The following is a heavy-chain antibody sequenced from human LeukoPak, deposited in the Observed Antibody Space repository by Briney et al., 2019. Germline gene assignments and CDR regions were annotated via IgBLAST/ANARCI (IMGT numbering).Heavy chain of an antibody. CDR1: DRAISTYY. V-gene: IGHV4-59*01. J-gene: IGHJ5*02. Sequence: SSETLSLTCSVSDRAISTYYWNWIRQVPGKGLEWIGFIYYGGITNYNPSLKSRVTLLIDTSKSQFSLKLTSVTAADTAVYYCAGGTIFGVISSCPFQSWGQGTQVTVSP. CDR2: IYYGGIT. CDR3: AGGTIFGVISSCPFQS. D-gene: IGHD3-3*01.